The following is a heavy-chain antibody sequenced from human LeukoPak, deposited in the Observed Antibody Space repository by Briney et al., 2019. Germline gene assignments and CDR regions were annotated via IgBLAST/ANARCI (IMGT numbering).Heavy chain of an antibody. J-gene: IGHJ4*02. Sequence: GGSLRLSCSASGFTFSSFAMHWVRQAPGKGLEYVAAISRNGGSTYYADSVKGRFTISRDNSKNTLYLQMSSLRAEDTAVYLCVKDLRSDFMGVLSRYLSYGGQGTLVTVSS. CDR2: ISRNGGST. D-gene: IGHD2/OR15-2a*01. CDR1: GFTFSSFA. V-gene: IGHV3-64D*09. CDR3: VKDLRSDFMGVLSRYLSY.